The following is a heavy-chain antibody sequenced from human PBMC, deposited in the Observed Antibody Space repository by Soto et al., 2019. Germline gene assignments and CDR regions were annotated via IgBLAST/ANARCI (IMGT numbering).Heavy chain of an antibody. J-gene: IGHJ6*02. CDR2: MSPNSGAT. Sequence: SVKVSCTASGYTFTGYDMQWVRQAPGQGLEWMGWMSPNSGATNYAQKFRGWVSMTRDMSISTAYMELSRLKPDDTAVYYCARDRKGTTVITSGLYGMDVWGQGTTVTVSS. V-gene: IGHV1-2*04. D-gene: IGHD4-4*01. CDR1: GYTFTGYD. CDR3: ARDRKGTTVITSGLYGMDV.